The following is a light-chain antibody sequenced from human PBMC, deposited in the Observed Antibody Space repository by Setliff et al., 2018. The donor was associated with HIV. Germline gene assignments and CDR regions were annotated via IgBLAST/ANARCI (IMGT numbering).Light chain of an antibody. J-gene: IGLJ1*01. CDR1: SSDVGNYNY. V-gene: IGLV2-14*01. CDR2: DVS. CDR3: SSYTGRSTFV. Sequence: QSVLTQPASVSGSPGHSITISCTRISSDVGNYNYVSLYQEHPGKAPKLMIYDVSKRPSRVSNRFSGSKSGNTASLTISGLQAEDEADYHCSSYTGRSTFVFGTGTKSTVL.